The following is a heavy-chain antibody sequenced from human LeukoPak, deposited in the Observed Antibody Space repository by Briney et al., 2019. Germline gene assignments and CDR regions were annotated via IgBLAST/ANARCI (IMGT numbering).Heavy chain of an antibody. CDR2: IYYSGST. J-gene: IGHJ6*03. CDR3: ARTDYYYYYMDV. Sequence: ETLSLTCTVSGGSISSSSYYWGWIRQPPGKGLEWIGSIYYSGSTYYNPSLKSRVTISVDTSKNQFSLKLSSVTAADTAVYYCARTDYYYYYMDVWGKGTTVTVSS. V-gene: IGHV4-39*01. CDR1: GGSISSSSYY.